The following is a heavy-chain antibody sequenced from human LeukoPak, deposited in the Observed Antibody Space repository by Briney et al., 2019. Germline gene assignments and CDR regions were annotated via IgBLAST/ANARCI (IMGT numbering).Heavy chain of an antibody. CDR2: IYYSGST. J-gene: IGHJ4*02. Sequence: PSETLSLTCTVSGGSISSSSYYWGWIRQPPGKGLEWIGSIYYSGSTYYNPSLKSRVTISVDTSKNQFSLKLSSVTAADTAVYYCARDPYPIAVAGTPVLWGQGTLVTVSS. CDR3: ARDPYPIAVAGTPVL. D-gene: IGHD6-19*01. V-gene: IGHV4-39*07. CDR1: GGSISSSSYY.